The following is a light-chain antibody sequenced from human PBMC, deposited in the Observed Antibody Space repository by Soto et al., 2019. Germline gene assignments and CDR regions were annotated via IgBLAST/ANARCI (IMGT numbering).Light chain of an antibody. J-gene: IGLJ1*01. CDR2: SNN. CDR1: SSNIGSNY. V-gene: IGLV1-47*02. CDR3: AAWDDSLSYV. Sequence: QSVLTLPPSASGTPGQRVTISCSGSSSNIGSNYVYWYQQLPGTAPKLLIYSNNQRPSGVPDRFSGSKSGTSASLAISGLRSEDEADYYCAAWDDSLSYVFGTGTKLTVL.